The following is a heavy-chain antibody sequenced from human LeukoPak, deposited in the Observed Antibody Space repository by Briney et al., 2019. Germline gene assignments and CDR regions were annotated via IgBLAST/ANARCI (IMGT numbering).Heavy chain of an antibody. V-gene: IGHV3-23*01. J-gene: IGHJ3*02. CDR3: ATLDSPKGDDAFDI. Sequence: GGSLRLSCAASRFTFSTYGLSWVRQAPGKGLEWVSGIGGSGANTYYADSVKGRFTISRDNSKNTLYLQMNSLRAEDMAIYYCATLDSPKGDDAFDIWGQGTMVTVSS. CDR2: IGGSGANT. D-gene: IGHD3-22*01. CDR1: RFTFSTYG.